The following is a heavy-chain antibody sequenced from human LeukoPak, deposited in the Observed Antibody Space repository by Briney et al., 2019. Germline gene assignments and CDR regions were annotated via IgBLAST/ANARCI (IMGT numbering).Heavy chain of an antibody. CDR2: ISGSGGST. Sequence: GGSLRLSCAASGFTFSSYAMSWVRQAPGRGLEWVSAISGSGGSTYYADSVKGRFTISRDNSKNTLYLQMNSLRAEDTAVYYCAKGALRYFNWLLENWGQGTLVTVSS. J-gene: IGHJ4*02. CDR1: GFTFSSYA. V-gene: IGHV3-23*01. D-gene: IGHD3-9*01. CDR3: AKGALRYFNWLLEN.